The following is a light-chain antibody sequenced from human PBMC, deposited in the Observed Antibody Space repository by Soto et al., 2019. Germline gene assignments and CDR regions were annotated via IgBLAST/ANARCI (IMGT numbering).Light chain of an antibody. Sequence: DLQMTQTPSALSASVGDRVTITCRASQTISTYLNWYQQKPGKAPKLLIYAASTLQSGVPSRFSGSGSGTEFTLTFSSLQLEDFATYYCQQSLGIPYTFGQGTRLEIK. CDR3: QQSLGIPYT. J-gene: IGKJ2*01. V-gene: IGKV1-39*01. CDR1: QTISTY. CDR2: AAS.